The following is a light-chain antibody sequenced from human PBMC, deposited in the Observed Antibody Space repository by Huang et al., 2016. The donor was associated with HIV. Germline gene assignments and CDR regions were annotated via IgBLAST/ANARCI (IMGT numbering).Light chain of an antibody. CDR2: AAS. CDR3: QQTYSVPRT. J-gene: IGKJ2*01. Sequence: DIQMTQSPSSLSVSIGDRVTMSCRASQTVDMYLNWYQQTPGRAPKLLIYAASNLQSDVPSRFRGTGSGTNFTLTISSLQPEDFVIYFCQQTYSVPRTFGQGTALEIK. V-gene: IGKV1-39*01. CDR1: QTVDMY.